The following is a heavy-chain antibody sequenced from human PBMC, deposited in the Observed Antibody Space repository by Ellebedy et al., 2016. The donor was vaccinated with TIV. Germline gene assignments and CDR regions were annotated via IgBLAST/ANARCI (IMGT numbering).Heavy chain of an antibody. Sequence: PGGSLRLSCAASGFTFSSYNMNWVRQAPGKGLEWVSSISSRRSYIPYADSVKGRFTISRDNAKNSLYLQMNSLRAEDTAVYYCARVWRAVTTYAGFWGQGTLVTVSS. CDR2: ISSRRSYI. V-gene: IGHV3-21*01. J-gene: IGHJ4*02. CDR1: GFTFSSYN. D-gene: IGHD4-17*01. CDR3: ARVWRAVTTYAGF.